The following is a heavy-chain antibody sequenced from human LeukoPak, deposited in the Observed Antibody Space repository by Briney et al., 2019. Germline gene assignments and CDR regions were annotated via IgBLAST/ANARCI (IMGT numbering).Heavy chain of an antibody. J-gene: IGHJ4*02. Sequence: SSETLSLTCTVSGGSISSYYWSWIRQPPGKGLEWIGYIYYSGSTNYNPSLKSRVTISVDTSKNQFSLKLSSVTAADTAVFYCARGPSFLEDAGGIDYWGQGTLVTVSS. CDR2: IYYSGST. V-gene: IGHV4-59*01. CDR3: ARGPSFLEDAGGIDY. CDR1: GGSISSYY. D-gene: IGHD3-16*01.